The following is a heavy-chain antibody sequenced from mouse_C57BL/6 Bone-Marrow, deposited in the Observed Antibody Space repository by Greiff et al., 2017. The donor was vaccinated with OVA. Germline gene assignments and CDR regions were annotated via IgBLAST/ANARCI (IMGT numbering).Heavy chain of an antibody. CDR1: GYSITSGYY. J-gene: IGHJ1*03. CDR3: AREGVITTVVATKYFDV. D-gene: IGHD1-1*01. Sequence: EVKLVESGPGLVKPSQSLSLTCSVTGYSITSGYYWNWIRQFPGNKLEWMGYISYDGSNNYNPSLKNRISITRDTSKNQFFLKLNSVTTEDTATYYCAREGVITTVVATKYFDVWGTGTTVTVSS. V-gene: IGHV3-6*01. CDR2: ISYDGSN.